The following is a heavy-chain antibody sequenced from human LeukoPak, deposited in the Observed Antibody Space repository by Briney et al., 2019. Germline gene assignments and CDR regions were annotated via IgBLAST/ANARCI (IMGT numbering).Heavy chain of an antibody. Sequence: PSEPLSLTCAVSGGPFSGYFWSWIRQSSGKGLEWIGEIHNSGPTNYNPSLNSRVTISEDTSKNQFYLNLSSVTAADTAVYYCARRYYYNLGSFPFDFWGQGTLVTVSS. CDR3: ARRYYYNLGSFPFDF. CDR2: IHNSGPT. CDR1: GGPFSGYF. D-gene: IGHD3-10*01. J-gene: IGHJ4*02. V-gene: IGHV4-34*01.